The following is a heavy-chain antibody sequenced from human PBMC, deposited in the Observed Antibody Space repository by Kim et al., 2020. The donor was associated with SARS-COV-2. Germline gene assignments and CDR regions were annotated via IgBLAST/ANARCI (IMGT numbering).Heavy chain of an antibody. CDR3: AKIPYAWAVLY. Sequence: GGSLRLSCAASGFTFSSYGMHWVRQAPGKGLEWVAVISYDGSNKYYADSVKGRFTISRDNSKNTLYLQMNSLRAEDTAVYYCAKIPYAWAVLYWGQGTL. D-gene: IGHD2-21*01. V-gene: IGHV3-30*18. CDR2: ISYDGSNK. J-gene: IGHJ4*02. CDR1: GFTFSSYG.